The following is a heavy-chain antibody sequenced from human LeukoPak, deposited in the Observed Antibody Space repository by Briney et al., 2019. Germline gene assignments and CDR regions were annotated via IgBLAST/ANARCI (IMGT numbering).Heavy chain of an antibody. CDR3: ARVGYYDFWSGYSGIFDY. J-gene: IGHJ4*02. CDR1: GGSISSYY. V-gene: IGHV4-59*01. Sequence: SETLSLTCTVSGGSISSYYWSWIRQPPGKGLEWIGYIYYSGSTNYNPSLKSRVTISVDTSKNQFSLKLSSVTAADTAVYYCARVGYYDFWSGYSGIFDYWGQGTLVTVSS. CDR2: IYYSGST. D-gene: IGHD3-3*01.